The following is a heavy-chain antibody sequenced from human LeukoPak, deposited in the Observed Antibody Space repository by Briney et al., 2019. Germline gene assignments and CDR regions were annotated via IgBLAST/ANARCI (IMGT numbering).Heavy chain of an antibody. J-gene: IGHJ4*02. D-gene: IGHD2-2*01. Sequence: GGSLRLSCAASGFTFDDYAMHWVRQAPGKGLEWVSGISWNSGSIGYADSVKGRFTISRDNAKNSLYLQMNSLRAEDTALYYCAKDHCRSTSCYFEFGGQGTLVTVSP. CDR2: ISWNSGSI. V-gene: IGHV3-9*01. CDR3: AKDHCRSTSCYFEF. CDR1: GFTFDDYA.